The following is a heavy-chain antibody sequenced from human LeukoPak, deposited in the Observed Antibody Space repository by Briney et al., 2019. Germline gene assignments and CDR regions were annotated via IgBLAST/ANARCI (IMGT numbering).Heavy chain of an antibody. CDR2: IYYSGST. D-gene: IGHD6-19*01. J-gene: IGHJ4*02. Sequence: PSETLSLTCTVSGGSIGSSSYYWSWIRQPPGKGLEWIGYIYYSGSTNYNPSLKSRVTISVDTSKNQFSLKLSSVTAADTAVYYCARALVEQWLVDYWGQGTLVTVSS. CDR3: ARALVEQWLVDY. CDR1: GGSIGSSSYY. V-gene: IGHV4-61*01.